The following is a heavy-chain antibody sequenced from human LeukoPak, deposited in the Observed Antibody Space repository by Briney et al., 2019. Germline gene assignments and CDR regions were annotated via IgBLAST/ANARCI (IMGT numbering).Heavy chain of an antibody. CDR3: ARSPPVTSYNWFDP. V-gene: IGHV4-34*01. D-gene: IGHD4-17*01. CDR2: INHSGST. CDR1: GGSFSGYY. J-gene: IGHJ5*02. Sequence: PSETLSLTCAVYGGSFSGYYWSWIRQPPGKGLEWIGEINHSGSTNYTPSLKSRVTISVDTSKNQFSLKLSSVTAADTAVYYCARSPPVTSYNWFDPWGQGTLVTVSS.